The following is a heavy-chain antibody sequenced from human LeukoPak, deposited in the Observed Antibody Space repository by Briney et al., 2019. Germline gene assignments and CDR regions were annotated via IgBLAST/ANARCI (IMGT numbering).Heavy chain of an antibody. V-gene: IGHV3-13*01. CDR1: GFTFSSYD. D-gene: IGHD6-19*01. CDR3: ARGGAVAGTWYFDY. Sequence: GGSLRLSCAASGFTFSSYDMHWVRQGTGKGLEWVSGIGTAGDTYYPGSVKGRFTISRENAKNSLYLQMNSLRAGDTAVYYCARGGAVAGTWYFDYWGQGTLVTVSS. J-gene: IGHJ4*02. CDR2: IGTAGDT.